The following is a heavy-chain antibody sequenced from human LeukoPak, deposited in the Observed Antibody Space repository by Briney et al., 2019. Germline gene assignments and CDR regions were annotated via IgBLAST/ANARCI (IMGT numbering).Heavy chain of an antibody. D-gene: IGHD2-2*01. J-gene: IGHJ6*02. Sequence: GGSLRLSCAASGFTFSSYSMNWVRQAPGKGLEWVAVISYDGSNKYYADSVKGRFTISRDNSKNTLYLQMNSLRAEDTAVYYCARDHVVPAADYYYYGMDVWGQGTTVTVSS. CDR2: ISYDGSNK. CDR3: ARDHVVPAADYYYYGMDV. CDR1: GFTFSSYS. V-gene: IGHV3-30*03.